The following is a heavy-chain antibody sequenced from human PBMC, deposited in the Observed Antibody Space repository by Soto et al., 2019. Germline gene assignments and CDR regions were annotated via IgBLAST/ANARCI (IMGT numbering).Heavy chain of an antibody. J-gene: IGHJ4*02. Sequence: QVQLQQWGAGLLKPSETLSLTCAVYGGSFSGYYWSWIRQPPGKGLEWIGEINHSGSTNYNPSLKSRVTISVDTSKNQFSLKLSSVTAADTAVYYCARGPFQGGYAFDYWGQGTLVTVSS. CDR2: INHSGST. V-gene: IGHV4-34*01. D-gene: IGHD5-12*01. CDR3: ARGPFQGGYAFDY. CDR1: GGSFSGYY.